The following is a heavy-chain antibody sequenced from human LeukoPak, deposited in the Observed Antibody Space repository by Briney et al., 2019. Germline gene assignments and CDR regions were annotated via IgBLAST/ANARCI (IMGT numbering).Heavy chain of an antibody. CDR1: GFTFSSYA. CDR2: ISGSGGST. Sequence: GGSLRLSCAASGFTFSSYAMSWVRQAPGKGLEWVSAISGSGGSTYYADSAKGRFTISRDNSKNTLYLQMNSLRAEDTAVYYCAKAEQLWLHFDYWGQGTLVTVSS. CDR3: AKAEQLWLHFDY. D-gene: IGHD5-18*01. V-gene: IGHV3-23*01. J-gene: IGHJ4*02.